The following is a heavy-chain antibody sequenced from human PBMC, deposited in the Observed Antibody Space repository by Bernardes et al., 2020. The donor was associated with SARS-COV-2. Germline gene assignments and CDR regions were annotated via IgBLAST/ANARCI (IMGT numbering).Heavy chain of an antibody. CDR3: ARGDFWSGYYFDY. V-gene: IGHV3-11*01. CDR1: GFTFSDYY. Sequence: GGSLRLSCAASGFTFSDYYMSWIRQAPGKGLERVSYISSSGSTIYYADPVKGRFTISRDNAKNALYLQMHSLRAEDTAVYYCARGDFWSGYYFDYWGQGTLVTVSS. CDR2: ISSSGSTI. J-gene: IGHJ4*02. D-gene: IGHD3-3*01.